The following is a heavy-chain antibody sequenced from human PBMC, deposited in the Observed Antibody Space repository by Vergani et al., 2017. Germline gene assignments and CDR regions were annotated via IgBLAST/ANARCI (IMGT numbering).Heavy chain of an antibody. CDR2: FDPEDGET. V-gene: IGHV1-24*01. J-gene: IGHJ4*02. D-gene: IGHD3-22*01. Sequence: QVQLVQSGAEVKKPGASVKVSCKVSGYTLTELSIHWVRQAPGKGLEWMGGFDPEDGETIFSQKLQGRVTMTEDTSTDTAYMELSSLRSEDTAVYYGAREGKYYDSTGFGPGGSFDWGAGTLVADSS. CDR3: AREGKYYDSTGFGPGGSFD. CDR1: GYTLTELS.